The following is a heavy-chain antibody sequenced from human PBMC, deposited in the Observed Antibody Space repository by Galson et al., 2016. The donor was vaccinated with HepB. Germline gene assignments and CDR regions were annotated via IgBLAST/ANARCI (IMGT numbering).Heavy chain of an antibody. CDR2: TYPGDSDA. CDR3: ARDPDTSSSPGDA. D-gene: IGHD5-18*01. Sequence: QSGAEVKKPGESLKISCKVSGYKFDSYWIGWVRQTPGRGLEWMGITYPGDSDARYSPSFKGQVTMSVDKAVTTAYLQWASLKASDTAIYYCARDPDTSSSPGDAWGQGTLVTVSS. J-gene: IGHJ5*02. V-gene: IGHV5-51*01. CDR1: GYKFDSYW.